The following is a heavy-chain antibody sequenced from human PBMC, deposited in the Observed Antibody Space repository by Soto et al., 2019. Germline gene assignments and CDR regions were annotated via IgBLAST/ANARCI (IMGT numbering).Heavy chain of an antibody. J-gene: IGHJ6*02. CDR1: GFPFSMFA. V-gene: IGHV3-23*01. CDR2: IRGCGGGT. D-gene: IGHD6-13*01. Sequence: EVQVLESGGGSVQPGGSLRLSCAASGFPFSMFAMNWVRQAPGKGLEWVSGIRGCGGGTYYADSVKGRFTISRDDSRNMLYLEMNTLRGEDTAVYYCAKASGRGNYGMHVWGQGTTVTVSS. CDR3: AKASGRGNYGMHV.